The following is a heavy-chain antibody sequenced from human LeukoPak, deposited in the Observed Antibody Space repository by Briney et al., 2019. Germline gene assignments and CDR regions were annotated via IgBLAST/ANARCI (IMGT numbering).Heavy chain of an antibody. CDR1: GGSFSGYY. Sequence: SETLSLTCAVYGGSFSGYYWTWIRHPPGKGLEWIGEINQSGDTNCNPSLKSRVTISGDPSKNQFSLRLSPVTAADTAVYYCARGSSWFYGSGTFYNPYYNGMDVWGKGTPVTVSS. V-gene: IGHV4-34*01. J-gene: IGHJ6*04. D-gene: IGHD3-10*01. CDR3: ARGSSWFYGSGTFYNPYYNGMDV. CDR2: INQSGDT.